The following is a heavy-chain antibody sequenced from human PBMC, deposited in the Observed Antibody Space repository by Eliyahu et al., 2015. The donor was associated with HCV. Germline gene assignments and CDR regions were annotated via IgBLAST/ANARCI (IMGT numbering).Heavy chain of an antibody. Sequence: EVQLVESGXGLVQPGGSXRLXCVASGFTFSNNWMHWVRQAPGKGLXWVSRINSDGSSTSYADSVKGRFTISRDNAKNTLYLQMNSLTAEDTAVYYCASLPRGYRDYWGQGTLVTVSS. V-gene: IGHV3-74*01. CDR3: ASLPRGYRDY. D-gene: IGHD5-18*01. CDR2: INSDGSST. CDR1: GFTFSNNW. J-gene: IGHJ4*02.